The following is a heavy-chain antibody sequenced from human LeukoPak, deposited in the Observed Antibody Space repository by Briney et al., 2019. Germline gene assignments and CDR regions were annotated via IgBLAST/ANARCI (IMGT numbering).Heavy chain of an antibody. V-gene: IGHV1-2*02. CDR3: ARAGGRSWFDP. J-gene: IGHJ5*02. Sequence: ASVKVSCKASGYSFTDKYMHWVRQAPGQGLEWMGGINPKSGGTNYAQKFQGRVTMTTDTSMSTAYMEVRRLTSDDTAVYYCARAGGRSWFDPWGQGTLVTVSS. CDR1: GYSFTDKY. CDR2: INPKSGGT.